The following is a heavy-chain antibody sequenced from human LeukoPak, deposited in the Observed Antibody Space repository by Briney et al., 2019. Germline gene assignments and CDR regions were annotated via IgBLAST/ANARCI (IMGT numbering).Heavy chain of an antibody. J-gene: IGHJ4*02. CDR2: INHSGST. CDR1: GGSFSGYY. CDR3: ARRSYDILTGYCKSKDGDY. V-gene: IGHV4-34*01. Sequence: SETLSLTCAVYGGSFSGYYWSWIRQPPGKGLEWIGEINHSGSTNYNPSLKSRVTISVDTSKNQFPLKLSSVTAADTAVYYCARRSYDILTGYCKSKDGDYWGQGTLVTVSS. D-gene: IGHD3-9*01.